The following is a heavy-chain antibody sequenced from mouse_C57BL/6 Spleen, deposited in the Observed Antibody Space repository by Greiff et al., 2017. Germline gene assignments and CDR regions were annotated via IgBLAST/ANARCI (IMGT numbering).Heavy chain of an antibody. CDR1: GYTFTSYW. J-gene: IGHJ3*01. Sequence: VQLQQPGAELVRPGTSVKLSCKASGYTFTSYWMHWVKQRPGQGLEWIGVIDPSDSYTNYNQKFKGKATMTVDTSSSTAYMQLSSLTSEDSAVYSCATTAFWGQGTLVTVSA. V-gene: IGHV1-59*01. CDR3: ATTAF. CDR2: IDPSDSYT. D-gene: IGHD1-2*01.